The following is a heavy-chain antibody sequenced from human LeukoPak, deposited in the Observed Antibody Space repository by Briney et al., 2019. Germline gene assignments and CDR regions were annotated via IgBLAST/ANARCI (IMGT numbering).Heavy chain of an antibody. CDR1: GDSISPYY. Sequence: SETLSLTCTVSGDSISPYYWIWTRQSPGQGLDWIGYITYSGTTKFNPSLESRVTMSVDTSKNQLSMTLSSVTAADTAVYFCARARTHYGNYVAYFDYWGQGTLVTVSS. J-gene: IGHJ4*02. V-gene: IGHV4-59*01. CDR2: ITYSGTT. D-gene: IGHD3-16*01. CDR3: ARARTHYGNYVAYFDY.